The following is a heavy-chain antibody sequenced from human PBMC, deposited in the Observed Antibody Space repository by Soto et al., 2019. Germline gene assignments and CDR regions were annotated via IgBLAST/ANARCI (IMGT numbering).Heavy chain of an antibody. Sequence: QITLKESGPTLVKPTQTLTLTCTFSGFSLSTSGVGVGWIRQPPGKALEWLALIYWDDDKRYSPSLKSRLTTTKDTSRNQVVLTLPNLDPVDTATYYCAHRRAGGFVDCWGQGTLVTVSS. D-gene: IGHD2-15*01. J-gene: IGHJ4*02. CDR2: IYWDDDK. CDR1: GFSLSTSGVG. V-gene: IGHV2-5*02. CDR3: AHRRAGGFVDC.